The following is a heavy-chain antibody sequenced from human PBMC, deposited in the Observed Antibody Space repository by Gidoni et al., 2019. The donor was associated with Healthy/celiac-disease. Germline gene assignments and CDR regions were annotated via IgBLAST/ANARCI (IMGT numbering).Heavy chain of an antibody. Sequence: QVQLVESGGGVVQPGRSLRLSCAASGFTFSSYAMHWVRQAPGKGLEWVAVISYDGSNKYYADSVKGRFTISRDNSKNTLYLQMNSLRAEDTAVCYCARDQGVGPLDAFDIWGQGTMVTVSS. D-gene: IGHD1-26*01. CDR1: GFTFSSYA. CDR2: ISYDGSNK. J-gene: IGHJ3*02. CDR3: ARDQGVGPLDAFDI. V-gene: IGHV3-30*01.